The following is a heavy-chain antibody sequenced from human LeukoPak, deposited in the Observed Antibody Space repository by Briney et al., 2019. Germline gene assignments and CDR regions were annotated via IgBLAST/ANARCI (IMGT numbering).Heavy chain of an antibody. CDR2: IYYSGST. V-gene: IGHV4-30-4*08. CDR1: GGSISSAGYY. D-gene: IGHD6-13*01. J-gene: IGHJ6*03. Sequence: SETLSLTCTVSGGSISSAGYYWSWIRQPPGKGLEWIGYIYYSGSTYYNPSLKSRFTISVDTSKNQFSLKLSSVTAADTAVYYCARVAPADYYYYYYYMDVWGKGTTVTVSS. CDR3: ARVAPADYYYYYYYMDV.